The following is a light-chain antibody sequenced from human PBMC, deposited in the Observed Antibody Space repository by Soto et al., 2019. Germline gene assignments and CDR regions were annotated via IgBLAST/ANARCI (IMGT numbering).Light chain of an antibody. CDR2: GAS. Sequence: EIVLTQSPGTLSLSPGERATLSCRASQSVSSSYLAWYQQKPGQAPRLLIYGASSRATGIPDRFSGSGSGTDFILTISRLEPEDFEVYYCQQYGSSRFTFGPGTKVDIK. CDR1: QSVSSSY. J-gene: IGKJ3*01. V-gene: IGKV3-20*01. CDR3: QQYGSSRFT.